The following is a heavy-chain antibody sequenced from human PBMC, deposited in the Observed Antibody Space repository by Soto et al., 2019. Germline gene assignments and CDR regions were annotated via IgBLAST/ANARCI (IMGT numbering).Heavy chain of an antibody. CDR2: IYPGDSET. CDR1: GYSFTKYW. V-gene: IGHV5-51*01. Sequence: PGESLKISCKGSGYSFTKYWIGWVRQMPGKGLEWMGIIYPGDSETKYSPSFQGQVTISADKSINTTYLQWISLKASDTAMYYCASHRPTTYRYYFDYWGQGTLVTGSS. CDR3: ASHRPTTYRYYFDY. D-gene: IGHD2-2*01. J-gene: IGHJ4*02.